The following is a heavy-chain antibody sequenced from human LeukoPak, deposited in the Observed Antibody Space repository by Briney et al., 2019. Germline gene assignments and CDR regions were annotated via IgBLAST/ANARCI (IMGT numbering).Heavy chain of an antibody. CDR3: ASFYYDSSGYYWSLKYYFDY. Sequence: SETLSLTCTVSGGSISSYYWSWIRQPPGKGLEWIGSIYYSGSTYYNPSLKSRVTISVDTSKNQFSLKLSSVTAADTAVYYCASFYYDSSGYYWSLKYYFDYWGQGTLVTVSS. CDR2: IYYSGST. V-gene: IGHV4-59*12. CDR1: GGSISSYY. J-gene: IGHJ4*02. D-gene: IGHD3-22*01.